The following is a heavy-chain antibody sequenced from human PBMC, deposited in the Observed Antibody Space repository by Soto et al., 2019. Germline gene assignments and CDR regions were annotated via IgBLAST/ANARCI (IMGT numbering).Heavy chain of an antibody. J-gene: IGHJ4*02. Sequence: ASVKVSCKPSGYTFTTYPIHWVRQAPGQSLEWMGWINPANGDTGYSQNFQGRVTITRDASASTAYMELSSLRSEDTALYYCARTTAVPNTLRSRYFFDYWGQGTLVTVSS. CDR2: INPANGDT. CDR1: GYTFTTYP. D-gene: IGHD4-17*01. CDR3: ARTTAVPNTLRSRYFFDY. V-gene: IGHV1-3*01.